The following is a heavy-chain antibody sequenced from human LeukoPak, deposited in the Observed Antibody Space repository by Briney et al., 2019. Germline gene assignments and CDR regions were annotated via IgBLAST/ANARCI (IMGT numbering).Heavy chain of an antibody. D-gene: IGHD6-13*01. CDR1: GYTFTSYG. CDR2: ISAYNGNT. J-gene: IGHJ4*02. V-gene: IGHV1-18*01. CDR3: TIGDSGSSGSGFDY. Sequence: ASVKVSCKASGYTFTSYGISWVRQAPGQGLEWMGWISAYNGNTNYAQKLQGRVTMTTDTSTSTAYMELRSLRSDDTAVYYCTIGDSGSSGSGFDYWGQGTLVTVSS.